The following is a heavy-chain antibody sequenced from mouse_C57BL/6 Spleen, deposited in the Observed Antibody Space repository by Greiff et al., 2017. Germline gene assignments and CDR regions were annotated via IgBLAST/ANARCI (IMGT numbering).Heavy chain of an antibody. J-gene: IGHJ4*01. CDR2: ISDGGSYT. CDR1: GFTFSSYA. D-gene: IGHD1-1*01. Sequence: EVQVVESGGGLVKPGGSLKLSCAASGFTFSSYAMSWVRQTPEKRLEWVATISDGGSYTYYPDNVKGRFTISRDNAKNNLYLQMSHLKSEDTAMYYCARDLTVVAGDYWGQGTSVTVAS. V-gene: IGHV5-4*01. CDR3: ARDLTVVAGDY.